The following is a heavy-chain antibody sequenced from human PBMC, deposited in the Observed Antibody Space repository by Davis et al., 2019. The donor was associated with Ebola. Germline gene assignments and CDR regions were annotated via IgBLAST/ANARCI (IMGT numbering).Heavy chain of an antibody. J-gene: IGHJ4*02. D-gene: IGHD6-19*01. CDR3: AKDCRGAVADYFDF. CDR1: GFTFNNYE. Sequence: PGGSLRLSCAASGFTFNNYEMSWVRQPPGKGLEWVSTISGSGGSTYYANSVQGRFTISRDNSKNTLYLQMNSLRAEDTALYYCAKDCRGAVADYFDFWGQGTLVTVSS. V-gene: IGHV3-23*01. CDR2: ISGSGGST.